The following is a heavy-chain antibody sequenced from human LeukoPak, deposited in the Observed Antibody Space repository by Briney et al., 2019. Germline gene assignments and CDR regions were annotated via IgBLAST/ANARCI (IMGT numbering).Heavy chain of an antibody. CDR1: GGSISSYY. J-gene: IGHJ4*02. CDR2: IYYSGST. D-gene: IGHD3-22*01. CDR3: ARHYYDSSGYYYPLLFDY. V-gene: IGHV4-59*08. Sequence: SETLSLTCTVSGGSISSYYWSWIRQPPGKGLEWIGYIYYSGSTNYNPSLKSRVTISVDTSKNQFSLKLSSVTAADTAVYYCARHYYDSSGYYYPLLFDYWGQGTLVTVSS.